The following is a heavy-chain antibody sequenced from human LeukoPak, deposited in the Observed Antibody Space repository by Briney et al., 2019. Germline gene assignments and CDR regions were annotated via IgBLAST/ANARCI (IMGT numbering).Heavy chain of an antibody. J-gene: IGHJ6*04. V-gene: IGHV1-69*13. CDR3: ARVSLGNEPGSPQNYYYYGMDV. CDR2: IIPIFGTA. CDR1: GGTFSSYA. Sequence: SVKVSCKASGGTFSSYAISWVRQAPGQGLEWMGGIIPIFGTANYAQKFQGRVTITADESTSTAYMELSSLRSEDTAVYYCARVSLGNEPGSPQNYYYYGMDVWGXGTTVTVSS.